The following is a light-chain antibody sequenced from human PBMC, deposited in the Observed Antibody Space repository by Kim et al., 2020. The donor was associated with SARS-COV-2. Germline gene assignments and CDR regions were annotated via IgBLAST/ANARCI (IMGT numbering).Light chain of an antibody. V-gene: IGLV6-57*02. CDR1: SGSIASNY. J-gene: IGLJ2*01. CDR2: EDN. CDR3: QSYDSTMGV. Sequence: GKTVTLSCTGSSGSIASNYVKWYQQRPGSAPTTVMYEDNERPSGVPDRFSGSIDNSSKSASLTISGLKTEDEAHYYCQSYDSTMGVFGGGTQLTVL.